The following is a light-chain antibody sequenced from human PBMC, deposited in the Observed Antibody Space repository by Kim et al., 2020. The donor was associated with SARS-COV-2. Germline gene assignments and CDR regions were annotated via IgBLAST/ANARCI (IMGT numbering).Light chain of an antibody. CDR2: WAS. CDR3: HQYYSTWT. Sequence: DIVMTQSPDSLAVSLGGRATINCKSSQSVVHHPSGRNYLGWYQQKSGQPPKLLITWASTRESGVPDRFSGSGSTKDFTLTISSLQAEDVAVYYCHQYYSTWTFGQGTKVDIK. J-gene: IGKJ1*01. CDR1: QSVVHHPSGRNY. V-gene: IGKV4-1*01.